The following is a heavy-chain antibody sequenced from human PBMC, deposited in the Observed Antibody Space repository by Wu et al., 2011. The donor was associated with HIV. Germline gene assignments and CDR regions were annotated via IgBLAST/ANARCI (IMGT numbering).Heavy chain of an antibody. V-gene: IGHV1-18*01. CDR2: ISPYDGDT. D-gene: IGHD6-19*01. CDR3: ARDDSSGWPGGFDY. J-gene: IGHJ4*03. Sequence: QVQLVQSGAEVKKPGASVKVSCKASGYTFNTYAISWVRQAPGQGLEWMGWISPYDGDTKYPQKLQGRVTMTTDTSTSTAYMELRSLRSDDTAVYYCARDDSSGWPGGFDYVGPGTLVTVSS. CDR1: GYTFNTYA.